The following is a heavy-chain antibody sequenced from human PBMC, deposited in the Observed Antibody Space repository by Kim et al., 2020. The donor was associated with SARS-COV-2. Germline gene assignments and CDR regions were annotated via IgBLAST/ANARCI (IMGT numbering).Heavy chain of an antibody. Sequence: ASVKVSCKASGYTFTSYGISWVRQAPGQGLEWMGWISAYNGNTNYAQKLQGRVTMTTDTSTSTAYMELRSLRSDDTAVYYCARERGAEFHYYYYYGMDVWGQGTTVTVSS. CDR3: ARERGAEFHYYYYYGMDV. CDR2: ISAYNGNT. CDR1: GYTFTSYG. J-gene: IGHJ6*02. V-gene: IGHV1-18*01. D-gene: IGHD3-10*01.